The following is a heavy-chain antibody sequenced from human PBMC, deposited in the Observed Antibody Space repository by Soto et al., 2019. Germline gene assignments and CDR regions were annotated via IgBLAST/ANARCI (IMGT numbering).Heavy chain of an antibody. J-gene: IGHJ4*02. CDR3: AKGTLLKGMVRGVAPYFDY. CDR1: GFTFSSYA. CDR2: ISGSGGST. D-gene: IGHD3-10*01. V-gene: IGHV3-23*01. Sequence: EVQLLESGGGLVQPGGSLRLSCAASGFTFSSYAMSWVRQAPGKGLEWVSAISGSGGSTYYADSVKGRFTISRDNSKNTLYLQMNSLRAEDTAVYYCAKGTLLKGMVRGVAPYFDYWGQGTLVTVSS.